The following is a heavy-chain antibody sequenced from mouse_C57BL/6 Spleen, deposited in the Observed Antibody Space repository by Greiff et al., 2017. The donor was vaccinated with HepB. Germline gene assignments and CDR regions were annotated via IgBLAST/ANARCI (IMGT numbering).Heavy chain of an antibody. CDR2: IYPGDGDT. V-gene: IGHV1-82*01. CDR3: ARCNDGYYYYAMDY. CDR1: GYAFSSSW. Sequence: QVQLKQSGPELVKPGASVKISCKASGYAFSSSWMNWVKQRPGKGLEWIGRIYPGDGDTNYNGKFKGKATLTADKSSSTAYMQLSSLTSEDSAVYFCARCNDGYYYYAMDYWGQGTSVTVSS. D-gene: IGHD2-3*01. J-gene: IGHJ4*01.